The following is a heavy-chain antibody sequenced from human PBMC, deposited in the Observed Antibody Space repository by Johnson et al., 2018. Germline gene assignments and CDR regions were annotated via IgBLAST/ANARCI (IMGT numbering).Heavy chain of an antibody. CDR2: ISTSGTHI. V-gene: IGHV3-21*01. Sequence: VQLVESGGGLVKPGGSLRLSCAASGFTFSGYSMNWVRQAPGKGLEWVSSISTSGTHIYYADSVQGRFTIPRDNEENSLFLQMNSLRAEDRAVYYCARDRLEGYCSGGSCPTYYYYGMDVWGQGTTVTVAS. D-gene: IGHD2-15*01. J-gene: IGHJ6*02. CDR1: GFTFSGYS. CDR3: ARDRLEGYCSGGSCPTYYYYGMDV.